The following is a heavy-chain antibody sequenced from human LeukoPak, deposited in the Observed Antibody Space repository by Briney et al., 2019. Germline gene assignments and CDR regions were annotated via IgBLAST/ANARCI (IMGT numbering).Heavy chain of an antibody. Sequence: GASVKVSCKASGYTFTSYYMHWVRQAPGQGLEWMGIINPSGGSTSYAQKFQGRVTMTRDTSTSTVYMELSSLRSEDTAVYYCARDGPPGSIAVAGTFDYRGQGTLVTVSS. V-gene: IGHV1-46*01. J-gene: IGHJ4*02. CDR1: GYTFTSYY. D-gene: IGHD6-19*01. CDR3: ARDGPPGSIAVAGTFDY. CDR2: INPSGGST.